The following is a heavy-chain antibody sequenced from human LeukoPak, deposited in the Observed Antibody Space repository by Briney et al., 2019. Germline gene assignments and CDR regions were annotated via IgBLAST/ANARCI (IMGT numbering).Heavy chain of an antibody. D-gene: IGHD3-3*01. V-gene: IGHV4-38-2*01. CDR2: IYHSGST. J-gene: IGHJ4*02. CDR3: TSGPNFYYFDY. CDR1: GYSIGSDYY. Sequence: SETLSLTCAVSGYSIGSDYYWGWIRQPPGKGLEWIGTIYHSGSTYLNPSLKSRVTISVDTSKNQFSLNLNSVTAAGTAVYYCTSGPNFYYFDYWGQGTLVTVSS.